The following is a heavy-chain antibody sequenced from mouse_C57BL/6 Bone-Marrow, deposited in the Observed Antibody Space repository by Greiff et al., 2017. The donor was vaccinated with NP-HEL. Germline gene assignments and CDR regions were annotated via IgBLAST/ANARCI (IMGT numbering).Heavy chain of an antibody. J-gene: IGHJ1*03. D-gene: IGHD1-1*01. Sequence: QVQLQQSGPELVKPGASVKISCKASGYAFSSSWMNWVKQRPGKGLEWIGRIYPGDGDTNYNGKFKGKATLTADKSSSTAYMQLSSLTSEDSAVYFCARLVPYNGSSYRYWYFDVWGTGTTVTVSS. V-gene: IGHV1-82*01. CDR1: GYAFSSSW. CDR2: IYPGDGDT. CDR3: ARLVPYNGSSYRYWYFDV.